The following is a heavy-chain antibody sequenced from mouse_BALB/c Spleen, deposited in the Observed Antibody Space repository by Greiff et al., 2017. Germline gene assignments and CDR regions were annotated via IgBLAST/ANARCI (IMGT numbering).Heavy chain of an antibody. CDR3: ARAITTDAWFAY. J-gene: IGHJ3*01. V-gene: IGHV1-20*02. CDR2: INPYNGDT. CDR1: GYSFTGYF. Sequence: VQLQQSGPELVKPGASVKISCKASGYSFTGYFMNWVMQSHGKSLEWIGRINPYNGDTFYNQKFKGKATLTVDKSSSTAHMELRSLASEDSAVYYCARAITTDAWFAYWGQGTLVTVSA. D-gene: IGHD1-1*01.